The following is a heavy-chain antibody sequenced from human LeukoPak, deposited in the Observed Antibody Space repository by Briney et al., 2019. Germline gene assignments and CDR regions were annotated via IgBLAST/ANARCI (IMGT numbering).Heavy chain of an antibody. CDR1: SYTLTDYG. J-gene: IGHJ3*02. Sequence: ASVKVSCKASSYTLTDYGISWVRQAPGQGLEWMGWISAYNGNTNYAQNLQGRVTMTTDTSTDTAYMELRSLRSDDTAVYYCARDQDPGAFDIWGQGTMVTVSS. V-gene: IGHV1-18*01. CDR3: ARDQDPGAFDI. CDR2: ISAYNGNT.